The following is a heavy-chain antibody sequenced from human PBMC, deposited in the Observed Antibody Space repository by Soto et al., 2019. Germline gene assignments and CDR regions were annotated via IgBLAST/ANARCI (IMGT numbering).Heavy chain of an antibody. V-gene: IGHV3-23*01. CDR2: ISGSGGDT. D-gene: IGHD6-13*01. CDR1: GFTFSTYA. Sequence: GGSLRLSCTASGFTFSTYAMTWVRQAPGKGLEWVSSISGSGGDTFYAESVKGRFTISRDNSKNTLFLRMSSLTAEDTALYYCAKDRPRDYSVAAPKGDWFDPWGQGTLVTVSS. CDR3: AKDRPRDYSVAAPKGDWFDP. J-gene: IGHJ5*02.